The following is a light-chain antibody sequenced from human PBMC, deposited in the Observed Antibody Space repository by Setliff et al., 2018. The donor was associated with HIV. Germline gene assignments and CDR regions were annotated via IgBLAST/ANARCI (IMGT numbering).Light chain of an antibody. CDR2: KGS. CDR3: CSYAGNSDVV. V-gene: IGLV2-23*01. Sequence: QSVLAQPASVSGSPGQSITISRTGTSSDVGTYNLVSWYQQRPGKAPKLIIYKGSQRPSGVSNRFSGSKSGNTASLTISGLQAEDEADYYCCSYAGNSDVVFGGGTKVTV. CDR1: SSDVGTYNL. J-gene: IGLJ2*01.